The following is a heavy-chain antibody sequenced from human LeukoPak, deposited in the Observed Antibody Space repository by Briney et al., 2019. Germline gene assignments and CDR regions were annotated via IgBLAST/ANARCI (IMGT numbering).Heavy chain of an antibody. CDR3: AREVAGDNYFDY. J-gene: IGHJ4*02. CDR2: INPSDGRA. CDR1: GYTFTSYF. V-gene: IGHV1-46*03. Sequence: ASVKVSCKTSGYTFTSYFMHWARQAPGQGLEWMAIINPSDGRANYAQKFQGRVTMTRDTSTGTVYMKLSTLRSEDTAVYYCAREVAGDNYFDYWGQGTLVTVSS. D-gene: IGHD2-15*01.